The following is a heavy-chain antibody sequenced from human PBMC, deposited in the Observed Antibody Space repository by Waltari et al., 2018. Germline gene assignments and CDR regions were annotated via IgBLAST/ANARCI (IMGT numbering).Heavy chain of an antibody. CDR1: GGSISSSSYY. CDR3: ARDADPYCSGGSCGFDP. CDR2: IYYSGST. Sequence: QLQLQESGPGLVKPSETLSLTCTVSGGSISSSSYYWGWIRQPPGKGLEWIGSIYYSGSTYYNPSLKSRVTISVDTSKNQFSLKLSSVTAADTAVYYCARDADPYCSGGSCGFDPWGQGTLVTVSS. V-gene: IGHV4-39*07. J-gene: IGHJ5*02. D-gene: IGHD2-15*01.